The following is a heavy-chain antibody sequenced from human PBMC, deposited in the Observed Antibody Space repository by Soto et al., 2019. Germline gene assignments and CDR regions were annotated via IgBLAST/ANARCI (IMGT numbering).Heavy chain of an antibody. CDR1: GGSFSGYY. D-gene: IGHD2-15*01. CDR2: INHSGST. V-gene: IGHV4-34*01. CDR3: ASFFPLVVAATRGFHY. Sequence: PSETLSLTCAVYGGSFSGYYWSWIRQPPGKGLEWIGEINHSGSTNYNPSLKSRVTISVDTSKNQFSLKLSSVTAAATAVYYCASFFPLVVAATRGFHYWGQGTLVTVYS. J-gene: IGHJ4*02.